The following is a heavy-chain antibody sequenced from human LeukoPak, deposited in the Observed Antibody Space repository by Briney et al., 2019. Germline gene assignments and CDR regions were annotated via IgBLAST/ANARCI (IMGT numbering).Heavy chain of an antibody. CDR2: IKQDGSEK. CDR1: GFAFNNYW. J-gene: IGHJ4*02. V-gene: IGHV3-7*04. Sequence: GGSLRLPRVASGFAFNNYWMTWVRQAPGKGLEWVASIKQDGSEKYYVDSVKGRFTVSRDKTKNSLYLQMSSLRAEDTAVYYCARAPAIWNYTYYFDDRGQGTLVTASS. CDR3: ARAPAIWNYTYYFDD. D-gene: IGHD1-7*01.